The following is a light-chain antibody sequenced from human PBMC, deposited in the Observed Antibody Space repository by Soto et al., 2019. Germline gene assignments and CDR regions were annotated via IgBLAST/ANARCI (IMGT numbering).Light chain of an antibody. CDR3: CSYAGSSTLVV. Sequence: QSALTQPRSVSGSPGQSVTISCTGTSSDVGGYNYVSWYQQHPGKAPKLMIYEGSKRPSGVSNRFSGSKSGNTASLTISGLQAEDEADYYCCSYAGSSTLVVFGGGTKLTVL. CDR2: EGS. J-gene: IGLJ2*01. V-gene: IGLV2-23*01. CDR1: SSDVGGYNY.